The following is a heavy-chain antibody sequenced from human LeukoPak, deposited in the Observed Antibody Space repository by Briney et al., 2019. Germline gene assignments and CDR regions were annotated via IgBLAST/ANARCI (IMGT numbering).Heavy chain of an antibody. D-gene: IGHD2-15*01. CDR3: ARLGAADSKAFDF. Sequence: GESLKISCETSGYSFSYSWIGWVRQVPGTGLEWMGIIYPDDSDTKKAPSFQGRVTISADKSLSITYLQGDNLQASDTAMYYCARLGAADSKAFDFWGQGTMVTVSS. V-gene: IGHV5-51*01. CDR2: IYPDDSDT. J-gene: IGHJ3*01. CDR1: GYSFSYSW.